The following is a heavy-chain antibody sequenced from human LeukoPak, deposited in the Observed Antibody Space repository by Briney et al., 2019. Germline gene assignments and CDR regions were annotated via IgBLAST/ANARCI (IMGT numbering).Heavy chain of an antibody. D-gene: IGHD3-22*01. CDR1: GGSISSYY. J-gene: IGHJ3*02. CDR2: IYYSGCT. CDR3: ASHRRTAYYYDSSGFDAFDI. V-gene: IGHV4-59*08. Sequence: KPSETLSLTCTVSGGSISSYYWSWIRQPPGKGLEWIGYIYYSGCTNYNPSLKSRVTISVDTSKNQFSLKLSSVTAADTAVYYCASHRRTAYYYDSSGFDAFDIWGQGTMVTVSS.